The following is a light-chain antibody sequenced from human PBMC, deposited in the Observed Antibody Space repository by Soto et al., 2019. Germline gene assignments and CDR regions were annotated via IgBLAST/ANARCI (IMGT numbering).Light chain of an antibody. CDR3: MQGSHCPNT. Sequence: DAGMTQSPLSLPVTRGQPASISCRPSRSLAYTDGNTPFKWFQQRPGQSPRLLIFEVSHRDSGDPDRFSGSASGTDFALKIRRVEAEHVGVYYCMQGSHCPNTFGQGTKVDIK. V-gene: IGKV2-30*01. J-gene: IGKJ1*01. CDR1: RSLAYTDGNTP. CDR2: EVS.